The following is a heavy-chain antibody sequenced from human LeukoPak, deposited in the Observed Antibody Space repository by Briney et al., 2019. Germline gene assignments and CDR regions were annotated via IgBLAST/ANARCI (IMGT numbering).Heavy chain of an antibody. CDR2: ISGSGGST. J-gene: IGHJ3*02. D-gene: IGHD6-13*01. Sequence: GGSLRLSCAASGFTFSSYAMSWVRQAPGKGLEWVSAISGSGGSTYYADSVKGRFTISRDNSKNTLYLQMNSLRAEDTAVYYCAKAIPGYSSSWWPTDAFDIWGQGTMVTVSS. V-gene: IGHV3-23*01. CDR3: AKAIPGYSSSWWPTDAFDI. CDR1: GFTFSSYA.